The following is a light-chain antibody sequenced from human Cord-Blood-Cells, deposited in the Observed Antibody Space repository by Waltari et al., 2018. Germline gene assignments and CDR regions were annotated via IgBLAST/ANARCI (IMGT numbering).Light chain of an antibody. V-gene: IGLV2-11*01. CDR3: CSYAGSYTWV. CDR2: EVS. CDR1: SSDVGGYNY. J-gene: IGLJ3*02. Sequence: QSALTQPRSVSGSHGQSVTISCTGTSSDVGGYNYVSWYQQHPGKAPKLMIYEVSKRPSWVPDRFSGSKSGNTASLTISGLQAEDEADSYCCSYAGSYTWVFGGGTKLTVL.